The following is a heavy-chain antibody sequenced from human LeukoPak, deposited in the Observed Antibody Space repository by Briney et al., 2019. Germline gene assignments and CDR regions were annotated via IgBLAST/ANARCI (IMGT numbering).Heavy chain of an antibody. CDR2: IYYSGST. D-gene: IGHD2-15*01. Sequence: KPSETLSLTCTVSGGSISSYYWSWIRQPPGKGLEWIGYIYYSGSTNYNPSLKSRVTISVDTSKNQFSLKLSSVTAADTAVYYCARRYCSGGSCYSGWFDPWGQGTLVTVSS. CDR3: ARRYCSGGSCYSGWFDP. J-gene: IGHJ5*02. V-gene: IGHV4-59*01. CDR1: GGSISSYY.